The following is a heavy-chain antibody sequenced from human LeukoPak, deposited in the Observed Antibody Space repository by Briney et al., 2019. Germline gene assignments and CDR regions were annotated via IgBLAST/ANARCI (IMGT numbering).Heavy chain of an antibody. J-gene: IGHJ6*02. D-gene: IGHD6-19*01. CDR1: EFTFSTYA. CDR2: ISGSGGST. CDR3: AKDGGRLPYYGMDV. V-gene: IGHV3-23*01. Sequence: GGSLRLSCAASEFTFSTYAMSWVRQAPGKGLEWVSAISGSGGSTFYADSVKGRFTISRDNSKNTLYLQMNSLRAEDTAVYYCAKDGGRLPYYGMDVWGQGTTVTVSS.